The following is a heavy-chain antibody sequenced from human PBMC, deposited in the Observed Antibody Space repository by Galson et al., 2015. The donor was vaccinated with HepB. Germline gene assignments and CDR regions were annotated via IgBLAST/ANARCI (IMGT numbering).Heavy chain of an antibody. V-gene: IGHV3-11*01. J-gene: IGHJ4*02. CDR1: GFTFSDYY. CDR2: ISSSGSTI. Sequence: SLRLSCAASGFTFSDYYMSWIRQAPGKGLEWVSYISSSGSTIYYADSVKGRFTISRDNAKNSLYLQMNSLRAEDTAVYYCARDPPPMQQLARFDYWGQGTLVTVSS. D-gene: IGHD6-13*01. CDR3: ARDPPPMQQLARFDY.